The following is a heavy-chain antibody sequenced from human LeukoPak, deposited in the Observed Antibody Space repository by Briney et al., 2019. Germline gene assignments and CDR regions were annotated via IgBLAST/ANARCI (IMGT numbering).Heavy chain of an antibody. CDR3: ARDRATKARIGGMDV. J-gene: IGHJ6*02. V-gene: IGHV3-48*03. Sequence: PGGSLRLSCAASGFTFINYAMTWVRLTPGKGLEWVADTSGSGATTFYADSVKGRFTISRDNAQNSLYLQMNSLSAEDTGIYYCARDRATKARIGGMDVWGQGTTVIVSS. CDR1: GFTFINYA. D-gene: IGHD5-24*01. CDR2: TSGSGATT.